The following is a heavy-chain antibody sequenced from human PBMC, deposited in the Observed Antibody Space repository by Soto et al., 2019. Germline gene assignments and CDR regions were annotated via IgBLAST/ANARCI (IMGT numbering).Heavy chain of an antibody. CDR3: AHVRIGPRIEEYIGYFFDF. D-gene: IGHD2-15*01. J-gene: IGHJ4*02. Sequence: QITLKESGPTLVKPTQTLTLTCTFSGFSLSTSEVGVGWIRQPPGKALEWLAVIYWDDDKRYSPSLKSRLTSTKDTANNQVVLTMTNTDPVDTATYYCAHVRIGPRIEEYIGYFFDFWGQGTLVTVSS. CDR2: IYWDDDK. CDR1: GFSLSTSEVG. V-gene: IGHV2-5*02.